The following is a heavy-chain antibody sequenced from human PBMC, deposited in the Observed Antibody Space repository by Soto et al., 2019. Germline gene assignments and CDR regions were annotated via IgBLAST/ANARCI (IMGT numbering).Heavy chain of an antibody. J-gene: IGHJ6*02. D-gene: IGHD2-15*01. CDR1: GYTFTSYG. V-gene: IGHV1-18*01. Sequence: ASVKVSCKASGYTFTSYGISWVRQAPGQGLEWMGWISAYNGNTNYAQKLQGRVTMTTDTSTSTAYMELRSLRSDDTAVYYCARDIPVLVVAAPNYYYYGMDVWGQGTTVTVS. CDR2: ISAYNGNT. CDR3: ARDIPVLVVAAPNYYYYGMDV.